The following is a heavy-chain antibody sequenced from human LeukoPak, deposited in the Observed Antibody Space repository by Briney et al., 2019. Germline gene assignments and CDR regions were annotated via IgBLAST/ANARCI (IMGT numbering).Heavy chain of an antibody. J-gene: IGHJ5*02. Sequence: SETLSLTCSVSGGSIDRTSSYWGWVRQSPEKGLEWIGSINYVGSTYYNPSLKSRVTMSLDTSVNQFSLRLSSVTAADTAVYFLAKNRPGEPLEYFFYPRGQGTLVTVSS. D-gene: IGHD1-1*01. CDR1: GGSIDRTSSY. V-gene: IGHV4-39*07. CDR3: AKNRPGEPLEYFFYP. CDR2: INYVGST.